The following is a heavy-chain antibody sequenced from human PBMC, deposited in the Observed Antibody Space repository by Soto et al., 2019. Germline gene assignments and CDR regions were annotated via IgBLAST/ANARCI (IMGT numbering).Heavy chain of an antibody. CDR1: GGTFSTHA. D-gene: IGHD3-3*01. J-gene: IGHJ6*02. CDR2: IIPTLGTP. Sequence: QVQLVRSGAEVKKPGSSVKVSCKASGGTFSTHAISWVRQGPGQGLEWLGGIIPTLGTPNYAQKFQGRVTVTADEYTSTAYMELSRLTSEDTAVYYCARAAFRSGYYGYYYGMDVWGQGTAVNV. CDR3: ARAAFRSGYYGYYYGMDV. V-gene: IGHV1-69*01.